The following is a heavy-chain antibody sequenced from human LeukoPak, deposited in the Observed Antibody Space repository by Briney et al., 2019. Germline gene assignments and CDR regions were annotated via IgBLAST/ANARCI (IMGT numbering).Heavy chain of an antibody. CDR1: GFTFSTYV. CDR3: VRGTGY. V-gene: IGHV3-64D*06. Sequence: PGGSLRLSCSVSGFTFSTYVMHWVRQAPGKGLEYVSAISSNGDNTYYADSVKGRFTISRDNSENTLYLQMSSLRADDTAVYYCVRGTGYWGQGTLVTVPS. J-gene: IGHJ4*02. CDR2: ISSNGDNT.